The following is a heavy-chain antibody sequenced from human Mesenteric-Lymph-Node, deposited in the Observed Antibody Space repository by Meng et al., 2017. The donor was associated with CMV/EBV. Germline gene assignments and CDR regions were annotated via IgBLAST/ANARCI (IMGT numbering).Heavy chain of an antibody. CDR1: EGSFSGYY. CDR2: INDGGST. CDR3: ARGKVIAARPWYYYYGMDV. D-gene: IGHD6-6*01. V-gene: IGHV4-34*01. J-gene: IGHJ6*02. Sequence: SETLSLTCDVYEGSFSGYYWSWIRQPPGKGLEWIGEINDGGSTNYNPSLKSRVTISVDTSKNQFSLKLSSVTAADTAVYHCARGKVIAARPWYYYYGMDVWGQGTTVTVSS.